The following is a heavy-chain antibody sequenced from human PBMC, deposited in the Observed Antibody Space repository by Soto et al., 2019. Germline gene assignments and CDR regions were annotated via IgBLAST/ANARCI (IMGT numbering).Heavy chain of an antibody. CDR2: ISAYNGNT. Sequence: GASVKVSCKASGDTFSDYYIHWVRQAPGQGLEWMGWISAYNGNTNYAQKLQGRVTMTTDTSTSTAYMELRSLRSDDTAVYYCAKTRRLITAVGIPFDPWGQGTLVTVS. V-gene: IGHV1-18*04. D-gene: IGHD6-13*01. J-gene: IGHJ5*02. CDR1: GDTFSDYY. CDR3: AKTRRLITAVGIPFDP.